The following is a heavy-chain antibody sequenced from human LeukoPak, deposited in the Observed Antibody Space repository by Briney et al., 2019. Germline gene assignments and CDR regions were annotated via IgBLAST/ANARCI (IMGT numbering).Heavy chain of an antibody. V-gene: IGHV3-48*01. J-gene: IGHJ3*02. Sequence: GGSLRLSCAASGFTFSSCSMNWVRQAPGKGLEWVSYISSSSSTIYYADSVKGRFTISRDNAKNSLYLQMNSLRAEDTAVYYCARDRRTTGTTYAFDIWGQGTMVTVSS. D-gene: IGHD1-1*01. CDR3: ARDRRTTGTTYAFDI. CDR1: GFTFSSCS. CDR2: ISSSSSTI.